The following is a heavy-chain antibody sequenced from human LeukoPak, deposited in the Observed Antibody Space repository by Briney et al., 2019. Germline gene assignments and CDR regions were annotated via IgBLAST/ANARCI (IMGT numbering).Heavy chain of an antibody. J-gene: IGHJ4*02. Sequence: PSETLSLTCGVSGGSITSTNWWSWARQPPGQGLEWIGEVSLTGLTNYNPSLSSRVIMALDTSKNHLSLNLTSVTAADTAIYYCSRENGAFSPFGYWGQGTLVIVPS. CDR1: GGSITSTNW. D-gene: IGHD2-8*01. V-gene: IGHV4-4*02. CDR2: VSLTGLT. CDR3: SRENGAFSPFGY.